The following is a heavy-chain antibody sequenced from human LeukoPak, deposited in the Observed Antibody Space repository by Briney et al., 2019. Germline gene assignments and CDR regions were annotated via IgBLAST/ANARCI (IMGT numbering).Heavy chain of an antibody. CDR2: ISSSSSYI. V-gene: IGHV3-21*01. D-gene: IGHD4-17*01. Sequence: PGGSLRLSRAASGFTFSSYSMNWVRQAPGKGLEWVSSISSSSSYIYYADSVKGRFTISRDNAKNSLYLQMNSLGAEDTAVYYCARVSTVTRLGFDYWGQGTLVTVSS. CDR1: GFTFSSYS. J-gene: IGHJ4*02. CDR3: ARVSTVTRLGFDY.